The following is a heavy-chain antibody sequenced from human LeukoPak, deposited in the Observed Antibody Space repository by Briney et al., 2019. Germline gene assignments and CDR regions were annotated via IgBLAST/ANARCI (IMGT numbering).Heavy chain of an antibody. J-gene: IGHJ4*02. V-gene: IGHV3-30-3*01. D-gene: IGHD3-10*01. CDR2: ISYDGSNK. CDR1: GFTFSSYA. Sequence: GGSLRVSCAASGFTFSSYAMHWVRQAPGKGLEWVAVISYDGSNKYYADSVKGRFTISRDNSKSTLYLQMNSLRAEDTAVYYCARDSLYGSGSYYGYWGQGTLVTVSS. CDR3: ARDSLYGSGSYYGY.